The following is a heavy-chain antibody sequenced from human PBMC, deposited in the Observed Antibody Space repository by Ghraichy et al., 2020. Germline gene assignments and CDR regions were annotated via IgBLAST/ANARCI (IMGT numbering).Heavy chain of an antibody. Sequence: GGSLRLSCAASGFTFGTYGMSWVRQAPGKGLEWVSGISGSGGTTYYADSVKGRFTISRDNFKNTLYLQMNSLRAEDTAVYYCANFLSGWSDYWGQGTLVTVSS. J-gene: IGHJ4*02. CDR3: ANFLSGWSDY. D-gene: IGHD6-19*01. V-gene: IGHV3-23*01. CDR1: GFTFGTYG. CDR2: ISGSGGTT.